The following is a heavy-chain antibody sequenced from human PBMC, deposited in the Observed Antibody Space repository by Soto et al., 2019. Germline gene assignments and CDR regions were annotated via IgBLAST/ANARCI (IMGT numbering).Heavy chain of an antibody. J-gene: IGHJ4*02. CDR1: GGTFSSYA. CDR2: IIPIFGTA. V-gene: IGHV1-69*06. Sequence: SVKVSCKASGGTFSSYAISWVRQAPGQGPEWMGGIIPIFGTANYAQKFRGRVTITADKSTSTAYMELSSLRSEDTAVYYCAREMMDSSSPDEYYFDYWGQGTLVTVSS. D-gene: IGHD6-6*01. CDR3: AREMMDSSSPDEYYFDY.